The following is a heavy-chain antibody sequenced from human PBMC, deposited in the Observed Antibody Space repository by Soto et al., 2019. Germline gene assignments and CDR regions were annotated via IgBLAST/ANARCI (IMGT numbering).Heavy chain of an antibody. CDR1: GFTVSSNY. V-gene: IGHV3-66*01. CDR2: IYSGGST. D-gene: IGHD2-8*01. Sequence: AGGSLRLSCAASGFTVSSNYMSWVRQAPGKGLEWVSVIYSGGSTYYADSVKGRFTISRDNSKNSLYLQMNSLRAEDTAVYYCAKDYGIVLMVYAFDYWGLGTLVTVSS. J-gene: IGHJ4*02. CDR3: AKDYGIVLMVYAFDY.